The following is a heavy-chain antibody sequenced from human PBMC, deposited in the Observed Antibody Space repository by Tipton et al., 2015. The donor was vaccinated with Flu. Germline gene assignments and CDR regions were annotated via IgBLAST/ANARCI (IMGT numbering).Heavy chain of an antibody. CDR2: IYHSGST. Sequence: TLSLTCTVSGYSISSGYYWGWIRQPPGKGLEWIGSIYHSGSTYYNPSLKSRVTISVDTSKNQFSLKLSSVTAADTAVYYCARADVGWFGELSSGQEGFDYWGQGTLVTVSS. J-gene: IGHJ4*02. CDR1: GYSISSGYY. V-gene: IGHV4-38-2*02. CDR3: ARADVGWFGELSSGQEGFDY. D-gene: IGHD3-10*01.